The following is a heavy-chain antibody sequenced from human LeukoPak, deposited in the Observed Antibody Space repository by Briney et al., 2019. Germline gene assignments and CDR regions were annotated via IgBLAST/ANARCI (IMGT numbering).Heavy chain of an antibody. CDR1: GGSISSYY. CDR2: IYDSGST. Sequence: PSETLSLTCTVSGGSISSYYWSWIRQPPGKGLEWIGYIYDSGSTNYNPSPKSRVTISVDTSKNQFSLKLSSVTAADTAVYHCARGDTYCSSTSCYEGNFDYWGQGTLVTVSS. V-gene: IGHV4-59*01. J-gene: IGHJ4*02. D-gene: IGHD2-2*01. CDR3: ARGDTYCSSTSCYEGNFDY.